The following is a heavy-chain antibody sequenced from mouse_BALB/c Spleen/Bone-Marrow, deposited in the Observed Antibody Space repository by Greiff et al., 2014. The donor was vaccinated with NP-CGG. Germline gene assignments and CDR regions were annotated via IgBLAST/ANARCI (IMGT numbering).Heavy chain of an antibody. CDR2: INPSSGYT. V-gene: IGHV1-4*01. Sequence: LQESGAELARPGASVMMSCKASGYTFTSFTIHWVKQRPGQGLEWIGYINPSSGYTNYNQNFKDKATLTADKSASTAYMQLTSLTSEDAAVYYCARRDYGPFYALDYWGQGTSVTVSS. J-gene: IGHJ4*01. CDR1: GYTFTSFT. CDR3: ARRDYGPFYALDY. D-gene: IGHD1-2*01.